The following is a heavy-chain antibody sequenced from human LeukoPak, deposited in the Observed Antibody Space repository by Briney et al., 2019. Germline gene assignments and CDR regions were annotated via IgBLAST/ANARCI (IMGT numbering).Heavy chain of an antibody. CDR1: GGSFSGYY. J-gene: IGHJ4*02. V-gene: IGHV4-34*01. Sequence: SETLSLTCAVYGGSFSGYYWSWIRQPPGKGLEWIGEINHSGSTNYNPSLKSRVTISVDTSKNQFSLKLSSVTAADTAVYYCARGPYYDSSGYPPLDYWGQGTLVTVSS. CDR3: ARGPYYDSSGYPPLDY. CDR2: INHSGST. D-gene: IGHD3-22*01.